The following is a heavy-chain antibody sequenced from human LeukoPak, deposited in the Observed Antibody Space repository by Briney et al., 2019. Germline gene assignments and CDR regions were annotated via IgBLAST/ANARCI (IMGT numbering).Heavy chain of an antibody. CDR1: GFTFSTYK. Sequence: GGSLRLSCVASGFTFSTYKMTWVRQAPGKGLEWVATINQDASEKTYLDSVKGRFTISRDNAKNSLYLQMNSLRVEDTAVYYCARAIPYSDNYIWYFDSWGQGTLVTVSS. CDR2: INQDASEK. D-gene: IGHD4/OR15-4a*01. V-gene: IGHV3-7*01. CDR3: ARAIPYSDNYIWYFDS. J-gene: IGHJ4*02.